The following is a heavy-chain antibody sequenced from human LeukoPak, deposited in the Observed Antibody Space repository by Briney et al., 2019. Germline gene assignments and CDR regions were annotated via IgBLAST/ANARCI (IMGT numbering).Heavy chain of an antibody. CDR1: GFTFSSYW. J-gene: IGHJ4*02. CDR2: IKQDGSEK. V-gene: IGHV3-7*03. CDR3: ARAPVTSCRGAFCYPFDI. Sequence: SGGSLRLSCAASGFTFSSYWMSWVRQAPGKGLEWVANIKQDGSEKYYVDSVKGRFTISRDNAKNTLYLQMNSLRADDAAVYYCARAPVTSCRGAFCYPFDIWGQGTLVTVSS. D-gene: IGHD2-15*01.